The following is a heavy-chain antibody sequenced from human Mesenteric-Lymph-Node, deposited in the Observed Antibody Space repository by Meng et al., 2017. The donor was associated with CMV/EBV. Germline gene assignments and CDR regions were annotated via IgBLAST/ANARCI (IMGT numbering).Heavy chain of an antibody. CDR1: GGIISTYS. J-gene: IGHJ6*02. D-gene: IGHD3-16*02. CDR2: IIPLFATT. CDR3: AMGGLSRTLYSYYYALDV. V-gene: IGHV1-69*05. Sequence: SVKVSCKASGGIISTYSISWVRQAPGQGLEWLGNIIPLFATTNYAQMFQGRVTFTTDESTSTAYMELSSLRSEDTAVYYCAMGGLSRTLYSYYYALDVWGQGTTVTVSS.